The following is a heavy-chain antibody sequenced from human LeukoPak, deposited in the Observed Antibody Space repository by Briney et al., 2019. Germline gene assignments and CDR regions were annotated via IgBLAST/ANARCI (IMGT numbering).Heavy chain of an antibody. V-gene: IGHV3-9*01. CDR2: ISWNSGSI. Sequence: PGRSLRLSCAASGFTFDDYGMHWVRQAPGKGLEWVSGISWNSGSIGYADSVKGRFTISRDNAKNSLYLQMNSLRAEDTALYYCAKASYYGDYFDYWGQGTLVTVSS. D-gene: IGHD1-26*01. J-gene: IGHJ4*02. CDR1: GFTFDDYG. CDR3: AKASYYGDYFDY.